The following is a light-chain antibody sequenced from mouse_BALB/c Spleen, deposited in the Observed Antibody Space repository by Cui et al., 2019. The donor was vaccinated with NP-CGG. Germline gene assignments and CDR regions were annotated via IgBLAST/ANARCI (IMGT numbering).Light chain of an antibody. CDR3: ALWYSNHWV. Sequence: QSLVTQVFALTTSPGETVTLTCRSSTGAVTTSNYANWVQEKPDHLFTGLIGGTNNRAPGVPARFSGSLIGDKAALTITGAQTEDEAIYFCALWYSNHWVFGGGTKLTVL. CDR2: GTN. J-gene: IGLJ1*01. CDR1: TGAVTTSNY. V-gene: IGLV1*01.